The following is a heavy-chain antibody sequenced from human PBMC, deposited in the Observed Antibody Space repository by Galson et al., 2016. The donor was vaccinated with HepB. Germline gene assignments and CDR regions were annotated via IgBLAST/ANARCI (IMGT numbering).Heavy chain of an antibody. CDR1: DFTVNSHY. Sequence: SLRLSCAASDFTVNSHYLTWVRQAPGKGLEWVSIIFSGGSTFYADSVKGRFTISRDDSKNTLYLRMDSLRDEDTAVYFCARASISHFDFWGQGILVTVSS. CDR2: IFSGGST. V-gene: IGHV3-53*01. J-gene: IGHJ4*02. CDR3: ARASISHFDF.